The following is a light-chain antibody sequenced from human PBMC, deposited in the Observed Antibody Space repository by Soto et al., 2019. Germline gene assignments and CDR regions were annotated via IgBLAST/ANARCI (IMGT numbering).Light chain of an antibody. Sequence: QSVLTQPPSVSGAPGQRVTISCTGSSSNIGAGYDVHWYQQLPGTAPKLLIYGNXNRPSGVPDRFSGXKSGTSASLAITGLQAEDEADYYCQSYDSSLSGSRVFGGGTQLTVL. V-gene: IGLV1-40*01. CDR3: QSYDSSLSGSRV. J-gene: IGLJ3*02. CDR2: GNX. CDR1: SSNIGAGYD.